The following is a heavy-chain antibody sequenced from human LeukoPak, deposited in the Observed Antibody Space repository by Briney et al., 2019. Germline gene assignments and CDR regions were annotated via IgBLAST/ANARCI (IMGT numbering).Heavy chain of an antibody. Sequence: ASVKVSCKASGYTFTGYYMHWVRQAPGQGLEWMGWINPNSGGTNYAQKFQGRVTMTRDTSISTAYMELSRLRSDDTALYYCARDSNYDFWSGHHPFDYWGQGTLVTVSS. J-gene: IGHJ4*02. D-gene: IGHD3-3*01. CDR1: GYTFTGYY. V-gene: IGHV1-2*02. CDR2: INPNSGGT. CDR3: ARDSNYDFWSGHHPFDY.